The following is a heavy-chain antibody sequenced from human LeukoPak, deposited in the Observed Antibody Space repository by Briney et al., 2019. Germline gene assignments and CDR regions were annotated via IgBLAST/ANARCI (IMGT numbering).Heavy chain of an antibody. CDR1: GFNFGDYA. Sequence: GGSLRLSCAVSGFNFGDYAKQWVRQAPGRGLEWASGINWKTGNGIYADHVKGRFTISRDNAKNSLYLQMSSLRAEDTALYYCTRGAARWQCDLGGRGTLLTVSS. V-gene: IGHV3-9*01. D-gene: IGHD5-24*01. J-gene: IGHJ2*01. CDR2: INWKTGNG. CDR3: TRGAARWQCDL.